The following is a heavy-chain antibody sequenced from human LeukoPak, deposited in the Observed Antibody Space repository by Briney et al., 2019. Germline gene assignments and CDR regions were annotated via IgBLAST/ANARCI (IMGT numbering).Heavy chain of an antibody. CDR3: ARDKSYGDSEDY. D-gene: IGHD4-17*01. CDR2: INQDGREK. J-gene: IGHJ4*02. CDR1: GFIFSNYW. V-gene: IGHV3-7*05. Sequence: PGGSLRLSCSASGFIFSNYWMSWVRQAPGKGLEWVANINQDGREKYYVDSVRGRFTISRDNAKNSLSLQMNSLRAEDTAPYYCARDKSYGDSEDYWGQGTPVTVSS.